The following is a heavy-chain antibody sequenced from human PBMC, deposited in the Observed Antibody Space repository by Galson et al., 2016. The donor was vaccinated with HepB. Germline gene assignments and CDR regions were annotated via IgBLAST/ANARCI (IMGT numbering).Heavy chain of an antibody. CDR2: ISPSSSYR. D-gene: IGHD5-18*01. CDR1: GFTFSDYY. J-gene: IGHJ4*02. CDR3: ARAVDTTLEVPFDF. Sequence: SLRLSCAASGFTFSDYYMSWIRQAPGKGLEWVSYISPSSSYRNYADSIQGRFTISRDNAKSSLFLQMNFLRPEDTAVYFCARAVDTTLEVPFDFWGQGTPVTVSS. V-gene: IGHV3-11*06.